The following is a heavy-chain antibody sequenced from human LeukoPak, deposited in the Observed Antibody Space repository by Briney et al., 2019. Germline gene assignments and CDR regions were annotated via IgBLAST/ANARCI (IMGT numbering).Heavy chain of an antibody. D-gene: IGHD3-10*01. J-gene: IGHJ6*03. CDR1: EVSDTGNY. CDR3: AIERDSLIRGVLGAMDV. Sequence: PGGSLRLSCAPSEVSDTGNYMSWVRQAPGQGLEWVSLIYDSGTTHYADSVKGRLTISRDSSKNTVYLQMNYLRVEDTAVYYCAIERDSLIRGVLGAMDVWGKGTTVTVSS. CDR2: IYDSGTT. V-gene: IGHV3-53*01.